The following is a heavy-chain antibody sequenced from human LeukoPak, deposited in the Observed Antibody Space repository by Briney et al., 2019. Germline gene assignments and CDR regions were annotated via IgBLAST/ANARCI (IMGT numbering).Heavy chain of an antibody. Sequence: PGGSLRLSCAASGFTFSSYWMHWVRQAPGKGLVWVSRINSDGSSTSYADSVKGRFTISRDNAKNTLYLQMNSLRGEDTAVYYCAKAPANYVDTAMGTFDYWGQGTLVTVSS. J-gene: IGHJ4*02. CDR2: INSDGSST. CDR3: AKAPANYVDTAMGTFDY. CDR1: GFTFSSYW. D-gene: IGHD5-18*01. V-gene: IGHV3-74*01.